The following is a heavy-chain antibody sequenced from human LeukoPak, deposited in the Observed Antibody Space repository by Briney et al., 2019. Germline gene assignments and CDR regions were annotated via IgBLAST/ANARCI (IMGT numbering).Heavy chain of an antibody. CDR3: ARQRYDSAGYYSAEYYYGLDV. CDR2: IYYSGST. Sequence: PSETLSLTCTVSGGSISTYYWTWIRQPPGKGLDWIGYIYYSGSTSYNPSLNSRVTISVDTSKNRFSLELRSVTAADTAVYYCARQRYDSAGYYSAEYYYGLDVWGKGTTVTVSS. V-gene: IGHV4-59*01. CDR1: GGSISTYY. J-gene: IGHJ6*04. D-gene: IGHD3-22*01.